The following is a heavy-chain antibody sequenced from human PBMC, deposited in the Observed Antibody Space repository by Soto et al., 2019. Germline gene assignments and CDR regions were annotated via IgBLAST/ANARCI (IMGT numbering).Heavy chain of an antibody. J-gene: IGHJ5*02. CDR3: AASSSWAHNWFDP. Sequence: PSETLSLTCTVSGGSIISGGYYWSWIRQHPGKGLEWIGYIYYSGSTYYNPSLKSRVTISVDTSKNQFSLKLSSVTAADTAVYYCAASSSWAHNWFDPWGQGTLVTVSS. V-gene: IGHV4-31*03. CDR1: GGSIISGGYY. CDR2: IYYSGST. D-gene: IGHD6-13*01.